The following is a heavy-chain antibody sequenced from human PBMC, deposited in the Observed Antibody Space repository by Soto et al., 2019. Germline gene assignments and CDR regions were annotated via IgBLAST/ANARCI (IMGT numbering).Heavy chain of an antibody. CDR2: TSYRGST. CDR1: GGSISSYGFY. J-gene: IGHJ2*01. CDR3: ARLQYWYFEV. D-gene: IGHD1-1*01. Sequence: QVQLQESGPGLVTPSQTLSLTCTVSGGSISSYGFYWSWIRQHPGKGLEWIGFTSYRGSTYYNSSLKSRVTISSDTSKTQCSLRLSSVTAADMAVYYCARLQYWYFEVWGSGTLVTVSS. V-gene: IGHV4-31*03.